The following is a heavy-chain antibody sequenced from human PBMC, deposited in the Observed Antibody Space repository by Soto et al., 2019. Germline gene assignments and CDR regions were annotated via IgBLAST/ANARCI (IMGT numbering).Heavy chain of an antibody. CDR2: ITGSGGDS. CDR3: AKGSGSSRPYYFDY. Sequence: EVQLLESGGGLVQPGGSLRVSCAASGFSFSSYVMSWVRQAPGKGLEWVSAITGSGGDSYHADSVKGRFTISRDNTKNTLYLQMNSIRTEDTAVYYCAKGSGSSRPYYFDYWGQGTPVTVSS. J-gene: IGHJ4*02. CDR1: GFSFSSYV. V-gene: IGHV3-23*01. D-gene: IGHD6-13*01.